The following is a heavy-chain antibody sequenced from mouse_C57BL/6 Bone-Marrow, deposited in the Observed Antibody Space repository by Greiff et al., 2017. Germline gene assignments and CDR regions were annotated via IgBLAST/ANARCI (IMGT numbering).Heavy chain of an antibody. CDR1: GFNIKDDY. Sequence: VQLQQSGAELVRPGASVKLSCTASGFNIKDDYMHWVKQRPEQGLEWIGWIDPENGDTAYASKFQGKATITADTSSNTAYLQLSSLTSEDTAGYYCTTIITTGYWGQGTTLTVSA. J-gene: IGHJ2*01. CDR2: IDPENGDT. V-gene: IGHV14-4*01. D-gene: IGHD1-2*01. CDR3: TTIITTGY.